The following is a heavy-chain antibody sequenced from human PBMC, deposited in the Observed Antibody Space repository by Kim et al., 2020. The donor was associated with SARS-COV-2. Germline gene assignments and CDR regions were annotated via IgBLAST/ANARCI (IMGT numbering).Heavy chain of an antibody. CDR1: GFTFSSYW. CDR3: TRGGGQLVAYGLEQ. CDR2: INGDGTTT. Sequence: GGSLRLSCAVSGFTFSSYWMHWVRQAPGKGLVWVSRINGDGTTTTYADSVKGRFTISRDNAKNTLFLQVNSLSADDTAVYYCTRGGGQLVAYGLEQWGQG. J-gene: IGHJ1*01. D-gene: IGHD6-6*01. V-gene: IGHV3-74*01.